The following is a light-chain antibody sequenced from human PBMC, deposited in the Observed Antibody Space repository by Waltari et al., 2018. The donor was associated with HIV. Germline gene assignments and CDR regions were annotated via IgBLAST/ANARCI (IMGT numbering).Light chain of an antibody. V-gene: IGLV2-23*03. CDR1: NSDVGSYNL. Sequence: QSALTQPASVSGSPGQSITISCTGTNSDVGSYNLVSWYQQHPGKAPKLMTYEGSKRPSGVSNRFSGSKSGNTASLTISGLQAEDEADYYCCSYAGSNTFVFGTGTKVTVL. CDR2: EGS. J-gene: IGLJ1*01. CDR3: CSYAGSNTFV.